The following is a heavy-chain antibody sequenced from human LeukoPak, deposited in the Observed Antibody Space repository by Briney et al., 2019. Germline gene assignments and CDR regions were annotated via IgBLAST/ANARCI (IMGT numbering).Heavy chain of an antibody. CDR2: IRYDGSNK. J-gene: IGHJ4*02. CDR3: AKTFGYSPNKDAVDY. D-gene: IGHD5-24*01. CDR1: GFTFSSYG. V-gene: IGHV3-30*02. Sequence: GGSLRLSCAASGFTFSSYGMHWVRQAPGKGLEWVAFIRYDGSNKYYADSVKGRFTISRDNSKNTLYLQMNSLRAEDTAVYYCAKTFGYSPNKDAVDYLGQGTLVTVSS.